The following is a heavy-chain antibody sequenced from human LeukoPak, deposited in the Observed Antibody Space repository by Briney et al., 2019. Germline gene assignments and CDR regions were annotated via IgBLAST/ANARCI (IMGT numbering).Heavy chain of an antibody. V-gene: IGHV4-39*01. CDR1: GGSISSSSYY. CDR3: AKRDTVIFDY. J-gene: IGHJ4*02. D-gene: IGHD4-17*01. Sequence: SETLSLTCTVSGGSISSSSYYWGWIRQPPGKGLEWIGSIYYSGSTYHNPSLKSRVTISVDTSKNQFSLKLSSVTAADTAVYYCAKRDTVIFDYWGQGTLVTVSS. CDR2: IYYSGST.